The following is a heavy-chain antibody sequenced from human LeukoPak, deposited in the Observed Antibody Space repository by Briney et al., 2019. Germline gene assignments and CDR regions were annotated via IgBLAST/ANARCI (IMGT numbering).Heavy chain of an antibody. D-gene: IGHD2-8*01. CDR3: ARDYWTNRVCYWVDP. V-gene: IGHV1-69*05. Sequence: GSSVTVSCEAYGGTFRSYAISWVRQAPGQGLEWMGGIIPIFGIAHYAQKFQGRVTTTTDESTRTAYMELSSLRSADTAVYYCARDYWTNRVCYWVDPWGQGTLVTVSS. CDR1: GGTFRSYA. CDR2: IIPIFGIA. J-gene: IGHJ5*02.